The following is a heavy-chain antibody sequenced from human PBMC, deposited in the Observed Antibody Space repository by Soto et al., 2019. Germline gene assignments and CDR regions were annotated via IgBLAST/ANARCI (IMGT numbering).Heavy chain of an antibody. CDR1: GFTFSSYG. V-gene: IGHV3-30*18. J-gene: IGHJ3*02. CDR3: AKGGGGGNPADAFDI. CDR2: ISYDGSNK. D-gene: IGHD2-15*01. Sequence: QVQLVESGGGVVQPGRSLRLSCAASGFTFSSYGMHWVSQAPGKGLEWVAVISYDGSNKYYADSVKGRFTISRDNSKNTLYLQMNSLRAEDTAVYYCAKGGGGGNPADAFDIWGQGTMVTVSS.